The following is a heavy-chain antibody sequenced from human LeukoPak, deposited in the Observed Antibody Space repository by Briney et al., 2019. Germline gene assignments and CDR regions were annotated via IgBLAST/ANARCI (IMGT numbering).Heavy chain of an antibody. J-gene: IGHJ4*02. Sequence: SETLSLTCTVSGGSISSYYWSWIRQPPGKGLEWIGYIYYSGSTNYNPSLRTRVTISVDTSKNQFSLMLTSVTAADTAVYYCARVRAYCGGDCYSEYFDYWGQGTLVTVSS. D-gene: IGHD2-21*02. CDR2: IYYSGST. CDR1: GGSISSYY. CDR3: ARVRAYCGGDCYSEYFDY. V-gene: IGHV4-59*01.